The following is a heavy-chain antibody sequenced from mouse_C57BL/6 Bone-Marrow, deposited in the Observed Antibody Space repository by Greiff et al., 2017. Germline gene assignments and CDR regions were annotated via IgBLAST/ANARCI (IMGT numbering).Heavy chain of an antibody. V-gene: IGHV5-6*01. CDR1: GFTFSSYG. CDR2: ISSGGSNT. CDR3: ARHGAY. J-gene: IGHJ3*01. Sequence: EVMLVESGGDLVKPGGSLKLSCAASGFTFSSYGMSWVRQTPDKRLEWVATISSGGSNTYYPDSVKGRFTISRDNAKNTLCLQMSSMKSEDTAMXYCARHGAYWGQGTLVTVSA.